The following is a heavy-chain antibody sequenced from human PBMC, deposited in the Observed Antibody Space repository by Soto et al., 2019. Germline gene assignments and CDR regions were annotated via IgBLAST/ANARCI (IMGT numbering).Heavy chain of an antibody. CDR1: GYTFTTYA. D-gene: IGHD3-22*01. CDR3: AYDSSGYLDY. V-gene: IGHV1-3*01. J-gene: IGHJ4*02. CDR2: INVGNGDT. Sequence: ASVKVSCKASGYTFTTYAMHWVRQAPGQRLEWMGWINVGNGDTKYSQKFQGRVTITRDTSASTAHMELSSLRSEDTAVYYCAYDSSGYLDYWGQGTLVTVSS.